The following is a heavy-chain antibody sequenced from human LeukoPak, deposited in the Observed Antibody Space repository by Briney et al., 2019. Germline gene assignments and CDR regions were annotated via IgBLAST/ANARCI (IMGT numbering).Heavy chain of an antibody. CDR1: GFTFSSYG. CDR3: AKASGYGDSRTSLFDY. D-gene: IGHD4-17*01. V-gene: IGHV3-30*18. CDR2: ISYDGSNK. Sequence: PGGSLRLSCAASGFTFSSYGMHWVRQAPGKGLEWVAVISYDGSNKYYADSVKGRFTISRDNSKNTLYLQMNSVRAEDTAVYYCAKASGYGDSRTSLFDYWGQGTLVTVSS. J-gene: IGHJ4*02.